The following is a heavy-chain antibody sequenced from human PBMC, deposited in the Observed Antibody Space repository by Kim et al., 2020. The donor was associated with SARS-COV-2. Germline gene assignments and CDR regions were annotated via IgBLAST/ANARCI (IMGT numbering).Heavy chain of an antibody. D-gene: IGHD3-22*01. V-gene: IGHV4-59*01. Sequence: KSRVTISVDTSQTQFSLKLSSVTAADTAVYYCARLGYYYDSSGFTYYFDYWGQGTLVTVSS. CDR3: ARLGYYYDSSGFTYYFDY. J-gene: IGHJ4*02.